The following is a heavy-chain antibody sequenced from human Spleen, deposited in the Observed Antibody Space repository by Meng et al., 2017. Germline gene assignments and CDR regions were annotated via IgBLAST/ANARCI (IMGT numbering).Heavy chain of an antibody. CDR1: GYTFTSYG. D-gene: IGHD1-26*01. CDR3: ARDIWVGATAGGY. Sequence: QVQVVQSGAEMKRPGASVKVSCQASGYTFTSYGISWVRQAPGQGLEWMGWISGYNGNTNYAQEFQGRVTMTTDTSTSTAYMELTSLSYDDTAVYYCARDIWVGATAGGYWGQGTLVTVSS. CDR2: ISGYNGNT. V-gene: IGHV1-18*01. J-gene: IGHJ4*02.